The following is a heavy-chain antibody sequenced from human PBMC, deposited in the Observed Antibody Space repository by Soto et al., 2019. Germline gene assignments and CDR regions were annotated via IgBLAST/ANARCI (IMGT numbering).Heavy chain of an antibody. CDR3: ARGGYYDYIWGSYRRGFDY. CDR2: IKQDGSEK. J-gene: IGHJ4*02. Sequence: EVQLVGSGGGLVQPGGSLRLSCAASGFTFSSYWMSWVRQAPGKGLEWVANIKQDGSEKYYVDSVKGRFTISRDNAKNSLYLQMNSLRAEDTAVYYCARGGYYDYIWGSYRRGFDYWGQGTLVTVSS. V-gene: IGHV3-7*01. CDR1: GFTFSSYW. D-gene: IGHD3-16*02.